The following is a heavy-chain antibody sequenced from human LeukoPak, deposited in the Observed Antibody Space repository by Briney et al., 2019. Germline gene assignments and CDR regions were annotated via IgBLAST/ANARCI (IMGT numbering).Heavy chain of an antibody. CDR3: AREIPMGDDAFDI. V-gene: IGHV4-61*02. J-gene: IGHJ3*02. Sequence: SQTLSLTCTVSGGSISSGSYCWSWIRQPAGKGLEWIGRIYTSGSTNYNPSLKSRVTISVDTSKNQFSLKLSSVTAADTAVYYCAREIPMGDDAFDIWGQGTMVTVSS. D-gene: IGHD3-10*01. CDR2: IYTSGST. CDR1: GGSISSGSYC.